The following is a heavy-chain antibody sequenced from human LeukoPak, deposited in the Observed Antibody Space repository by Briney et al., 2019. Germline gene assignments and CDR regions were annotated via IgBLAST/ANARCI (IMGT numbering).Heavy chain of an antibody. V-gene: IGHV3-33*01. D-gene: IGHD3-10*01. CDR2: IWYDATDK. CDR3: ARDPSYGSGHYYFDY. J-gene: IGHJ4*02. CDR1: GFTFSSYG. Sequence: GGSLRLSCAASGFTFSSYGMHWVRQAPGKGLEWVAVIWYDATDKYYGDSVKGRFTTSRDNSKNTLYLQMNSLRVEDTAVYYCARDPSYGSGHYYFDYWGQGTLVTVSS.